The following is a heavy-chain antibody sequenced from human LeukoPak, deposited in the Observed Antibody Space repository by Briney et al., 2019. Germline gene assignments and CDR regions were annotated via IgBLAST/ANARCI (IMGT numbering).Heavy chain of an antibody. V-gene: IGHV3-64D*09. Sequence: GGSLRLSCSASGFTFSTSAMHWVRQAPGKGLEYVSFITYNGGSTYNADSVKGRFTISRDNSRNTLYLQMSSLRAEDTAVYHCVKDGGMATVFDFWGQGTLSPSPQ. D-gene: IGHD5-24*01. J-gene: IGHJ4*02. CDR3: VKDGGMATVFDF. CDR2: ITYNGGST. CDR1: GFTFSTSA.